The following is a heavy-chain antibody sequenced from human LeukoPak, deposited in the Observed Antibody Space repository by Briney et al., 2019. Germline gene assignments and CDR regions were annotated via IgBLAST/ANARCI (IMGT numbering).Heavy chain of an antibody. CDR1: GFTFSSYA. CDR2: ISGSGGST. CDR3: AKEGCSSTSCYSYYYYYMDV. V-gene: IGHV3-23*01. D-gene: IGHD2-2*01. J-gene: IGHJ6*03. Sequence: GGSLRLSCAASGFTFSSYAMGWVRQAPGKGLEWVSAISGSGGSTYYADSVKGRFTISRDNSKNTLYLQMNSLRAEDTAVYYCAKEGCSSTSCYSYYYYYMDVWGKGTTVTVSS.